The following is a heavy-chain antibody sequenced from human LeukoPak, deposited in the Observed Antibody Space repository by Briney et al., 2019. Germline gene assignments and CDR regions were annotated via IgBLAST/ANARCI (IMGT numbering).Heavy chain of an antibody. D-gene: IGHD2-2*02. CDR2: IYYSGST. V-gene: IGHV4-59*01. CDR1: GGPISSYY. Sequence: SETLSLTCTVSGGPISSYYWSWIRQPPGKGLEWIGCIYYSGSTNYNPSLKSRVTISVDTSKNQFSLKLSAVTAADTAVYYCARGALVPAAILGWFDPWGQGTLVTVSS. J-gene: IGHJ5*02. CDR3: ARGALVPAAILGWFDP.